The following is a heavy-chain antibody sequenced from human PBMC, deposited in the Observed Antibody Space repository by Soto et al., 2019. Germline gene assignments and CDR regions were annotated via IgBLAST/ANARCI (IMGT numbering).Heavy chain of an antibody. CDR2: VNPVLSMS. J-gene: IGHJ4*02. Sequence: QVQLVQSGAEVKRPGSSVKVSCKASGDTFSFYSINWVRQAPGLGLEWMGRVNPVLSMSNYAQRFQGRVTMTADKSTSETYMELRGLRSGDTAMYYCATSYGSGYRAFDYWGQGALVTVSS. V-gene: IGHV1-69*04. D-gene: IGHD3-10*01. CDR1: GDTFSFYS. CDR3: ATSYGSGYRAFDY.